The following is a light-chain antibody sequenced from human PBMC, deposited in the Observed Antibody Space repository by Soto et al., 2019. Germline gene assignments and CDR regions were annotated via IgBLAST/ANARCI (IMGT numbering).Light chain of an antibody. CDR2: AAS. CDR1: QGIRNN. J-gene: IGKJ1*01. Sequence: IQMTQSPPSLSASVGDTVTITCRASQGIRNNLVWFQQKPGKAPNLLIYAASSLKSGVPSRFSGSGSGTDFTLTISSLQPEDFATYYCQQDYDYPVTFGQGTKVDIK. V-gene: IGKV1-6*01. CDR3: QQDYDYPVT.